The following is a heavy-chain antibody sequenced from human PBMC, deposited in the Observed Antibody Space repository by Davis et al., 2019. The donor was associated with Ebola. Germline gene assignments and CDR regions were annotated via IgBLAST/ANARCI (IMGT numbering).Heavy chain of an antibody. J-gene: IGHJ4*02. D-gene: IGHD6-13*01. CDR1: GGSISSYY. CDR2: IYYSGST. V-gene: IGHV4-59*01. Sequence: PSETLSLTCTVSGGSISSYYWSWIRQPPGKGLEWIGYIYYSGSTNYNPSLKSRVTISVDTSKNQFSLKLSSVTAADTAVYYCARDRGSSPFDYWGQGTLVTVSS. CDR3: ARDRGSSPFDY.